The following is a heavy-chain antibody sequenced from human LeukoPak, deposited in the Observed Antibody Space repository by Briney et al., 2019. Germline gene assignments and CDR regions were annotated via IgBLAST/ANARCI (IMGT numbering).Heavy chain of an antibody. CDR1: GYTFTSYG. V-gene: IGHV1-18*01. Sequence: ASVKVSCKASGYTFTSYGISWVRQAPGQGLEWMGWISAYNGNTNYAQKLQGRVTMTTDTSTSTAYMELRSLRSDDTAVYHCARVWFGELFPPDDYWGQGTLVTVSS. J-gene: IGHJ4*02. CDR2: ISAYNGNT. D-gene: IGHD3-10*01. CDR3: ARVWFGELFPPDDY.